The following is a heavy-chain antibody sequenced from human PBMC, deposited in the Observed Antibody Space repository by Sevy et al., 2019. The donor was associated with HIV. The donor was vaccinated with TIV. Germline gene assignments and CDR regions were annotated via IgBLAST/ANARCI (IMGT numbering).Heavy chain of an antibody. J-gene: IGHJ5*02. V-gene: IGHV3-11*01. CDR3: ARASIRFLEWNWFDP. CDR1: GFTFSDYY. D-gene: IGHD3-3*01. CDR2: ISSSGSTI. Sequence: GSLRLSCAASGFTFSDYYMSWIRQAPGKGLEWVSYISSSGSTIYYADSVKGRFTISRDNAKNSLYLQMNSLRAEDTAVYYCARASIRFLEWNWFDPWGQGTLVTVSS.